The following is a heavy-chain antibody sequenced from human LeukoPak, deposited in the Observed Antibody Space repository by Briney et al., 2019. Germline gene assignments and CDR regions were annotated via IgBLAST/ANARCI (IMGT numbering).Heavy chain of an antibody. V-gene: IGHV4-30-2*01. J-gene: IGHJ3*02. Sequence: SETLSLTCAVSGGSISSGGYSWGWIRQPPGKGLEWIGYIYHSGSTYYNPSLKSRVTISVDRSKNQFSLKLSSVTAADTAVYYCARSLDDYGDYGAFDIWGQGTMVTVSS. D-gene: IGHD4-17*01. CDR1: GGSISSGGYS. CDR3: ARSLDDYGDYGAFDI. CDR2: IYHSGST.